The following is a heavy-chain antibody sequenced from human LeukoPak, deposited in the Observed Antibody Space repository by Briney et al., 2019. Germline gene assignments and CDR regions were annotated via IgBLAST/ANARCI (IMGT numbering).Heavy chain of an antibody. CDR1: GFAFSDYY. V-gene: IGHV3-11*04. CDR2: ISRSGSSVITT. D-gene: IGHD6-19*01. Sequence: GGSLRLSCAAPGFAFSDYYVTWIRQAPGKGLEWVSYISRSGSSVITTHYADSVKGRFTISRDNAKNSLYLQVNSLRAEDTAVYYCNWLGKSDVFDIWGQGTMVTVSS. J-gene: IGHJ3*02. CDR3: NWLGKSDVFDI.